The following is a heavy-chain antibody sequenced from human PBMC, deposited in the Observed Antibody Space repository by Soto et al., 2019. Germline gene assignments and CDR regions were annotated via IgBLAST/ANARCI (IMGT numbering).Heavy chain of an antibody. V-gene: IGHV4-59*01. CDR3: ARASRGGSVDP. J-gene: IGHJ5*02. CDR1: GGSIRSYC. Sequence: SETLSLTCTVSGGSIRSYCWTWIRQPPGEGLEWIGYICYSGTTNYNPSLKSRVTISVDTSKNQFSLKLSSVTAADTAVYYCARASRGGSVDPWGQGTLVTVSS. D-gene: IGHD3-16*01. CDR2: ICYSGTT.